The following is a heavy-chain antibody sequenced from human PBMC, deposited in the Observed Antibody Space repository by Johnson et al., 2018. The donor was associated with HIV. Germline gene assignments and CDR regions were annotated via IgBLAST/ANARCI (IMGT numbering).Heavy chain of an antibody. CDR2: ISWDGGST. D-gene: IGHD1-26*01. Sequence: VQLVESGGLVVQPGGSLRLSCAASGFTFDDYTMHWVRQAPGKGLEWVSLISWDGGSTYYADSVKGRFTISRDNSKNTLYLQMNSLRAEDTAVYYCAQGGGSYYRGDAFDIWGQGTMVTVSS. CDR1: GFTFDDYT. J-gene: IGHJ3*02. CDR3: AQGGGSYYRGDAFDI. V-gene: IGHV3-43*01.